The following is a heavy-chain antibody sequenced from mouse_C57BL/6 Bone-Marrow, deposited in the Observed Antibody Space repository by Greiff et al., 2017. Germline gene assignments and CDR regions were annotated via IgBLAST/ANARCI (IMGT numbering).Heavy chain of an antibody. CDR1: GYTFTSYG. J-gene: IGHJ1*03. CDR3: ARWLLSWYFDV. V-gene: IGHV1-81*01. Sequence: QVQLQQSGAELARPGASVNLSCKASGYTFTSYGISWVKQRTGQGLEWIGEIYPRSGNTYYNEKFKGKATLTADKSSSTAYMELRSLTSEDSAVYFCARWLLSWYFDVWGTGTTVTVSS. D-gene: IGHD2-3*01. CDR2: IYPRSGNT.